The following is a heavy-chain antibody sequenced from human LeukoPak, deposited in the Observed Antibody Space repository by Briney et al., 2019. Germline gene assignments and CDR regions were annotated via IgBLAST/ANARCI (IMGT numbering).Heavy chain of an antibody. CDR1: GYPFPSYD. D-gene: IGHD6-6*01. CDR2: INSYSGNT. V-gene: IGHV1-18*01. Sequence: ASVKVSCKASGYPFPSYDISWVRQAPGQGLEWMGRINSYSGNTKYVQNLQGRVTMTTGTSTSTTYMELRSLRSDDTAVYYCARDIAARFDSWGQGTLVTVSS. CDR3: ARDIAARFDS. J-gene: IGHJ4*02.